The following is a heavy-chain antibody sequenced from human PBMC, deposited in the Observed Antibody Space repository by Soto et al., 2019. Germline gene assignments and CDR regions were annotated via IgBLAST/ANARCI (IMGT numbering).Heavy chain of an antibody. J-gene: IGHJ5*02. V-gene: IGHV4-59*01. CDR3: ARYRTILWP. CDR1: GGSISSYY. CDR2: IYYSGST. D-gene: IGHD3-10*01. Sequence: LSLTCTVSGGSISSYYWSWIRQPPGKGLEWIGYIYYSGSTNYNPSLKSRVTISVDTSKNQFSLKLSSVTAADTAVYYCARYRTILWPWGQGTLVTVSS.